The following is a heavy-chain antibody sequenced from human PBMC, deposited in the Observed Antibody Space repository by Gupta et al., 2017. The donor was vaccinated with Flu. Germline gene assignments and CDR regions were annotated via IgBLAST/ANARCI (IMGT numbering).Heavy chain of an antibody. J-gene: IGHJ4*01. CDR1: GFPFISFN. Sequence: EVQLVESGGGLVKPGGSLRLSRAASGFPFISFNINWVGQAPGTGVERGACIRSASDYIYYADEVKGRFAISRDNAKNSLYLEMNGLRAEDTAVYYCAGVGYASSSEPGPLDYWGHGTQVTVTS. D-gene: IGHD6-6*01. CDR2: IRSASDYI. V-gene: IGHV3-21*02. CDR3: AGVGYASSSEPGPLDY.